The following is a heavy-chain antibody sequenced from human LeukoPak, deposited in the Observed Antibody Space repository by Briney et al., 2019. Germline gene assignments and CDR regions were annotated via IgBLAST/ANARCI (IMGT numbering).Heavy chain of an antibody. CDR2: ISSSSSYI. V-gene: IGHV3-21*01. CDR3: PRDPGPAAREDAFDI. CDR1: GFTFSSYS. J-gene: IGHJ3*02. D-gene: IGHD2-2*01. Sequence: GGSLRLSCAASGFTFSSYSMNWVRQAPGKGLEWVSSISSSSSYIYYADSVKGRFTISRDNAKNSLYLQMNSLSAEDTAVYYCPRDPGPAAREDAFDIWGQGTMVTVSS.